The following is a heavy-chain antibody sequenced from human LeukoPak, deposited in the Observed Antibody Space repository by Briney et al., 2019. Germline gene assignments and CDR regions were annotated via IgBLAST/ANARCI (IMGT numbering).Heavy chain of an antibody. CDR3: ARHWETSSYYVDY. CDR2: IYYNGST. D-gene: IGHD6-13*01. V-gene: IGHV4-59*08. CDR1: GGSISSYY. J-gene: IGHJ4*02. Sequence: SQTLSLPCTVSGGSISSYYWSWIRQPPGKGLEWIGYIYYNGSTNYNTSLRSRVTISVDTSQNRLSLKLSSVNAAGPALYYCARHWETSSYYVDYWGQGTLVTVS.